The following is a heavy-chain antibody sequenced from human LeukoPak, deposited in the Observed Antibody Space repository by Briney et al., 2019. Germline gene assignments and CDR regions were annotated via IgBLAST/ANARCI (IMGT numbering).Heavy chain of an antibody. CDR3: AKASGESSGYRFDY. Sequence: GGSLRLSCAASGFTFSTYNMNWVRQAPGKGLGWVSSISSSSSSIYYADSVKGRFTMSRDDSKNTLYLQMNSLRAEDTAVYYCAKASGESSGYRFDYWGQGTPVTVSS. CDR1: GFTFSTYN. D-gene: IGHD3-22*01. V-gene: IGHV3-21*06. J-gene: IGHJ4*02. CDR2: ISSSSSSI.